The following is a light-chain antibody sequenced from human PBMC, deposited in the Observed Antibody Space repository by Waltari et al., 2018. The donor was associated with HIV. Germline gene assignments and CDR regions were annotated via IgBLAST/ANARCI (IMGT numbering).Light chain of an antibody. V-gene: IGLV2-14*03. CDR1: SSVVGGYNY. J-gene: IGLJ3*02. CDR3: SSYTSSSTLEV. Sequence: QSALTQPASVSGSPGQSITISCTGTSSVVGGYNYVSWYQQHPGKAPKLMIYDVSNRPSWVSNRFSGSKSGNTASLTISGLQAEDEADYYCSSYTSSSTLEVFGGGTKLTVL. CDR2: DVS.